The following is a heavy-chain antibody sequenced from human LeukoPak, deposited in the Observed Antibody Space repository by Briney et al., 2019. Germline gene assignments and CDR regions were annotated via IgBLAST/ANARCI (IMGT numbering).Heavy chain of an antibody. CDR3: ARRANYYDSSGYHYYFDY. V-gene: IGHV3-48*03. Sequence: GGSLRLSCAASGFTFSSYEMNWVRQAPGKGLEWVSYISSSGSTIYYADSVKGRFTISRDNAKNSLYLQMNSLRAEDTAVYYCARRANYYDSSGYHYYFDYWGQGTLVTVSS. J-gene: IGHJ4*02. CDR2: ISSSGSTI. D-gene: IGHD3-22*01. CDR1: GFTFSSYE.